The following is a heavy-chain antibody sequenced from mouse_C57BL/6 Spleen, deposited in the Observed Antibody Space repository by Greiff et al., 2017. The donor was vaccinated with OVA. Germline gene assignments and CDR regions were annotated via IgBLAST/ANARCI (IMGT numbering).Heavy chain of an antibody. D-gene: IGHD1-1*01. CDR1: GFTFSSYT. CDR3: ARQYYVGNAMDY. Sequence: DVQLVESGGGLVKPGGSLKLSCAASGFTFSSYTMSWVRQTPEKRLEWVATISGGGGNTYYPDSVKGRFTISRDNAKNTLYLQMSSLRSEDTALYYCARQYYVGNAMDYWGQGTSVTVSS. V-gene: IGHV5-9*01. CDR2: ISGGGGNT. J-gene: IGHJ4*01.